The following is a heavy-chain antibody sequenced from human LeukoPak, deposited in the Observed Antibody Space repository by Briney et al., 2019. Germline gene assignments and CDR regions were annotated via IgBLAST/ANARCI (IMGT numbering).Heavy chain of an antibody. Sequence: ASVKVSCKASGYTFTGYYMHWVRQAPGQGLEWMGWINPNSGGTNYAQKFQGRVTMTRNTSISTAYMELSRLRSDDTAVYYCARDWATVTFAMDVWGKGTTVTVSS. CDR2: INPNSGGT. J-gene: IGHJ6*03. V-gene: IGHV1-2*02. CDR3: ARDWATVTFAMDV. D-gene: IGHD4-11*01. CDR1: GYTFTGYY.